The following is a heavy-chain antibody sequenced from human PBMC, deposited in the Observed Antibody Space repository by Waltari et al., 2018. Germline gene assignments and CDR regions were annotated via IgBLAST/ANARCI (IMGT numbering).Heavy chain of an antibody. CDR3: ARSLSPFYYYYGMDV. CDR2: IYYSGST. Sequence: QVQLQESGPGLVKPSETLSLTCTVSGGSISAYYWSWIRQPPGKGLEWTGYIYYSGSTNYTPSLKSRVTISVDTSKNQFSLKLSSVTAADTAVYYCARSLSPFYYYYGMDVWGQGITVTVSS. V-gene: IGHV4-59*01. CDR1: GGSISAYY. J-gene: IGHJ6*02.